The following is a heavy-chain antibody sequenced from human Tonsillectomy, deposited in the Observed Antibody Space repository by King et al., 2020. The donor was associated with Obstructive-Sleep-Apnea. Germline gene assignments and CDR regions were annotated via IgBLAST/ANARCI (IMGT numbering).Heavy chain of an antibody. CDR3: ARGSLYYYGSGNY. CDR1: GGSFSGYY. D-gene: IGHD3-10*01. V-gene: IGHV4-34*01. CDR2: INHSGST. J-gene: IGHJ4*02. Sequence: QVQLQQWGAGLLKPSETLSLTCAVYGGSFSGYYWSWIRQPPGKGLEWIGEINHSGSTNYNPSLKSRVTISVDTSKNQFSLKLSSVTAADTAVYYCARGSLYYYGSGNYWGQGTLVTVSS.